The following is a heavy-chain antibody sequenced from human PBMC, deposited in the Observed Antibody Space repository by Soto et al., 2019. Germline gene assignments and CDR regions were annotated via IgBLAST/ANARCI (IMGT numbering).Heavy chain of an antibody. CDR3: ARGPNYSSSWDSWFDP. CDR1: GGSFSGYY. CDR2: INHSGST. J-gene: IGHJ5*02. D-gene: IGHD6-13*01. Sequence: SETLSLTCAVYGGSFSGYYWTWIRQPPGTGLEWIGEINHSGSTNYNPSLKSRVTISVDTSKNQFSLKLSSVTAADTAVYYCARGPNYSSSWDSWFDPWGQGTLVTVSS. V-gene: IGHV4-34*01.